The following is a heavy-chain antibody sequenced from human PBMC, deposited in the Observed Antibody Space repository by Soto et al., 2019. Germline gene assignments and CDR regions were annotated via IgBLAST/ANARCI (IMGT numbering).Heavy chain of an antibody. J-gene: IGHJ3*02. V-gene: IGHV3-7*01. Sequence: GGSLRLSCAASGFTFSTYWMTWVRQAPGKGLEWVANIKQDGSEKYYVDSVKGRFTISRDNAKNSLYLQMNSLRAEDTAVYYCARGREGRLPVFDIWGQGIVVTVSS. CDR2: IKQDGSEK. CDR3: ARGREGRLPVFDI. D-gene: IGHD4-17*01. CDR1: GFTFSTYW.